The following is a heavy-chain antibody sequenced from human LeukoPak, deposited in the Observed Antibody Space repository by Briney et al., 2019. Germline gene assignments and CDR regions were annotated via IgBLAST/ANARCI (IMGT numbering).Heavy chain of an antibody. Sequence: SVKVSCKASGGTFSNYAISWVRQAPGQGLEWIGGIILVFGTANYAQKFQGRVTITADESTSTAYMELSRLRSDDTAVYYCARLVVYYYDSSGYYGDYWGQGTLVTVSS. J-gene: IGHJ4*02. D-gene: IGHD3-22*01. CDR1: GGTFSNYA. CDR2: IILVFGTA. V-gene: IGHV1-69*13. CDR3: ARLVVYYYDSSGYYGDY.